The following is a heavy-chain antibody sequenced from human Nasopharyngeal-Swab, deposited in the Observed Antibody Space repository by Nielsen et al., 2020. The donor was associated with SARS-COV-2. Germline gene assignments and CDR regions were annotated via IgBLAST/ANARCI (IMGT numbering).Heavy chain of an antibody. CDR2: IFYSGTN. CDR3: ARVVEADMRLYYYYYYMDV. Sequence: SETLSLTCTVSGGSISSGGYYWSWLRQHPGKGLEWIGYIFYSGTNYYSPSIKSRVTISVDTSKNQFSLKLSSVTAADTAVYYCARVVEADMRLYYYYYYMDVWGKGTTVTVSS. CDR1: GGSISSGGYY. V-gene: IGHV4-31*03. J-gene: IGHJ6*03. D-gene: IGHD2-2*01.